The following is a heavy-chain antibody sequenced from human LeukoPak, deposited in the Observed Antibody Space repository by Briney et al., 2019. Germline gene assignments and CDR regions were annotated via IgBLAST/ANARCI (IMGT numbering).Heavy chain of an antibody. CDR1: GGSISSSSYY. CDR2: IYYSGST. Sequence: SETLSLTCTVSGGSISSSSYYWGWIRQPPGKGLEWIGSIYYSGSTYYNPSLKSRVTISVDTSKNQFSLKLSSVTAADTAVYYCARDSPRITGTTFGYWGQGTLVTVSS. D-gene: IGHD1-7*01. V-gene: IGHV4-39*07. J-gene: IGHJ4*02. CDR3: ARDSPRITGTTFGY.